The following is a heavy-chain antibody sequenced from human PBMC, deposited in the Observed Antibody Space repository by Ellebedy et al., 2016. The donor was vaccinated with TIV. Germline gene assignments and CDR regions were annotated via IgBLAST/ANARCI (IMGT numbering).Heavy chain of an antibody. V-gene: IGHV3-66*04. Sequence: GESLKISCAASGFTVSSNYMSWVRQAPGKGLEWVSVIYSGGSTYYADSVKGRFTISRDNSKNTLYLQMNSLRAEDTAVYYCARLWSGRVVYDFWSGYYPYYFDYWGQGTLVTVSS. D-gene: IGHD3-3*01. J-gene: IGHJ4*02. CDR2: IYSGGST. CDR1: GFTVSSNY. CDR3: ARLWSGRVVYDFWSGYYPYYFDY.